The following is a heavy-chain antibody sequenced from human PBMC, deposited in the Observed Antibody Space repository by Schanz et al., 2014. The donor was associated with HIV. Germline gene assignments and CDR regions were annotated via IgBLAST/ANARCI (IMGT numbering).Heavy chain of an antibody. V-gene: IGHV3-7*01. Sequence: EVQLVESFFFMVEPGGSLLLSFSASFFPLLLSFMSWVRQAPGKGLEWVANIKQDGSEKYYVDSVKGRFTISRDNTKNSLYLQMNSLRAEDTAVYYCARDYKGKGGDPWGQGTLVTVSS. CDR1: FFPLLLSF. J-gene: IGHJ5*02. D-gene: IGHD3-10*01. CDR3: ARDYKGKGGDP. CDR2: IKQDGSEK.